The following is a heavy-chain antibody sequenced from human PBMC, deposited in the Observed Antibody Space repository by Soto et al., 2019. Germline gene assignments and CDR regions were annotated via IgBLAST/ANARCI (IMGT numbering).Heavy chain of an antibody. CDR1: GFTFSSYA. V-gene: IGHV3-23*01. J-gene: IGHJ6*02. Sequence: GGSLRLSCAASGFTFSSYAMGWVRQAPGKGLEWVSAISGSGGSTYYADSVKGRFTISRDNSKNTLYLQMNSLRAEDTAVYYCAKVLFAVGAKAGTDVWGQGTTVTVSS. D-gene: IGHD1-26*01. CDR3: AKVLFAVGAKAGTDV. CDR2: ISGSGGST.